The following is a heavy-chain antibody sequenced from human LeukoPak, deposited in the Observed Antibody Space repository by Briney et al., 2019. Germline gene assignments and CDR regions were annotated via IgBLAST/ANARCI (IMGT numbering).Heavy chain of an antibody. J-gene: IGHJ4*02. V-gene: IGHV5-51*01. CDR3: ARWEIVATPTPLFDY. D-gene: IGHD5-12*01. Sequence: GESLKISCKGSGYSFTSYWIGWVRQMPGKGLEWMGIIYPGDSDTRYSPSFQGQVTISADKSISTAYLQWSSLKASDTAMYYCARWEIVATPTPLFDYWGQGTLVTVSS. CDR1: GYSFTSYW. CDR2: IYPGDSDT.